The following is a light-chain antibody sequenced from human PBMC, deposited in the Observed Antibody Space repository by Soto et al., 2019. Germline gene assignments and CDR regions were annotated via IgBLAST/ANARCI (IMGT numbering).Light chain of an antibody. V-gene: IGLV1-51*01. Sequence: QSVLTQTTLVFAAPGQKVTISCPGSRSNIGGNSVSWYQQLPGTAPKLLIYDDNKRPSGIPDRFSGSKSGTSATLGITGFQTGDEADYYCAAWDDSLNGYVFGTGTKVTVL. CDR1: RSNIGGNS. CDR2: DDN. CDR3: AAWDDSLNGYV. J-gene: IGLJ1*01.